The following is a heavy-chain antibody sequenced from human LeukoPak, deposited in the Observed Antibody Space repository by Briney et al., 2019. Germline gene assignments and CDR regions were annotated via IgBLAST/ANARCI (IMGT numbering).Heavy chain of an antibody. J-gene: IGHJ5*02. V-gene: IGHV3-9*01. D-gene: IGHD1-7*01. CDR2: ISWHSDII. CDR1: GFIFGDYA. Sequence: GGSLRLSCAASGFIFGDYAMHWVRQAPGKGLEWVSGISWHSDIIGYADSVKGRFTISRDNAKNSLHLQMNSLRVEDTGIYYCAKNSGPGVNYFDPWGQGTLVTVSS. CDR3: AKNSGPGVNYFDP.